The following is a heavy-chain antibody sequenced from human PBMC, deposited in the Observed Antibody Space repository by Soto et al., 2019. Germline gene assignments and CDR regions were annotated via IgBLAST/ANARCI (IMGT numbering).Heavy chain of an antibody. CDR3: ARGSIPPRCSGGSCYPGTHNWFDP. D-gene: IGHD2-15*01. CDR1: GGSFSGYY. V-gene: IGHV4-34*01. Sequence: QVQLQQWGAGLLKPSETLSLTCAVYGGSFSGYYWSWIRQPPGKGLEWIGELNHSGCTNYNPSLKSRVTKSVDTSKNQFSRKLRSVTAADTALYYCARGSIPPRCSGGSCYPGTHNWFDPWGQGTLVTVSS. CDR2: LNHSGCT. J-gene: IGHJ5*02.